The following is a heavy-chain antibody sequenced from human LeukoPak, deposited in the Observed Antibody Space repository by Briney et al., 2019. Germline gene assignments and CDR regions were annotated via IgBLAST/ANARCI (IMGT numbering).Heavy chain of an antibody. CDR1: GFPFSSYA. Sequence: GGSLRLSCAASGFPFSSYAMSWVRQAPGKGLEWVSGISGSGASTYYADSVRGRFTISRDNSKKTLHLQMNSLRDEDTAVYYFASLWEIVVLPSLDVWGKGTTVTVSS. J-gene: IGHJ6*04. D-gene: IGHD2-15*01. CDR2: ISGSGAST. V-gene: IGHV3-23*01. CDR3: ASLWEIVVLPSLDV.